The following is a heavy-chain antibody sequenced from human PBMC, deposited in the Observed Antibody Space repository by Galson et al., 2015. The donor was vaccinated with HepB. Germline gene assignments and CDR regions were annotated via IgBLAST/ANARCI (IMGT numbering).Heavy chain of an antibody. J-gene: IGHJ4*02. D-gene: IGHD5-12*01. CDR2: INQGGSDK. CDR3: ARDAGNSGYDLFDY. CDR1: GFTFSTYW. V-gene: IGHV3-7*01. Sequence: SLRLSCAASGFTFSTYWMTWVRQAPGKGLEWVANINQGGSDKNYVDSVKGRFTISRDNAKNSLYLQMNSLRAEDTAVYYCARDAGNSGYDLFDYWGQGNQVTVSS.